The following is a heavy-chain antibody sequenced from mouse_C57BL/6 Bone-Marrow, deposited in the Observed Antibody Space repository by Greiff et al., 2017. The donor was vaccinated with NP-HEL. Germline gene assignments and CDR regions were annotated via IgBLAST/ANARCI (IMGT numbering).Heavy chain of an antibody. Sequence: QVHVKQSGPELVKPGASVKISCKASGYAFSSSWMNWVKQRPGKGLEWIGRIYPGDGDTNYNGKFKGKATLTADKSSSTAYMQLSSLTSEDSAVYFCARREAFYDYFAYWGQGTLVTVSA. CDR3: ARREAFYDYFAY. D-gene: IGHD2-4*01. CDR1: GYAFSSSW. V-gene: IGHV1-82*01. CDR2: IYPGDGDT. J-gene: IGHJ3*01.